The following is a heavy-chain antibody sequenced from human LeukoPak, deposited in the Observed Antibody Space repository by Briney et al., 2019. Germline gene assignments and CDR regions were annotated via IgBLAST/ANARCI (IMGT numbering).Heavy chain of an antibody. V-gene: IGHV3-23*01. D-gene: IGHD2-15*01. Sequence: GGSLRLSCAASAFTFPTYGMIWVRQAPGKGLEWVSSITESGDNTYYADSVKGRFTISRDNSKNTLYLQMNSLRAEDTAVYYCAKHAVVVAASFDYWGQGTLVTVSS. CDR2: ITESGDNT. CDR3: AKHAVVVAASFDY. J-gene: IGHJ4*02. CDR1: AFTFPTYG.